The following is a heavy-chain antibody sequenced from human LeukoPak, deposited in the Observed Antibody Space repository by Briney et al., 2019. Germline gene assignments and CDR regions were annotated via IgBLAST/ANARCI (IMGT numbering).Heavy chain of an antibody. D-gene: IGHD3-9*01. CDR3: ARDRTYYDILTGYHTPYYFDY. CDR2: IKQDGSEK. CDR1: GFTFSSYW. V-gene: IGHV3-7*01. Sequence: PGGSLRLSCAASGFTFSSYWMSWVRQAPGKGLEWVANIKQDGSEKYYVDSVKGRFTISRDNAKNSLYLQMNSLRAEDTAVYYCARDRTYYDILTGYHTPYYFDYWGQGTLVTVSS. J-gene: IGHJ4*02.